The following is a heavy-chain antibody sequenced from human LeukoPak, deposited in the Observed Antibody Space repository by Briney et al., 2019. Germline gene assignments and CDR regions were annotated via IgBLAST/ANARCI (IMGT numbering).Heavy chain of an antibody. CDR1: GFTFSSYW. CDR2: IKQDGSEK. D-gene: IGHD3-9*01. J-gene: IGHJ4*02. CDR3: AKGAAYYDILFVDY. Sequence: PGGSLRLSCAASGFTFSSYWMSWVRQAPGKGLEWVANIKQDGSEKYYVDSVKGRFTISRDNAKNSLYLQMNSLRAEDTALYYCAKGAAYYDILFVDYWGQGTLATVSS. V-gene: IGHV3-7*03.